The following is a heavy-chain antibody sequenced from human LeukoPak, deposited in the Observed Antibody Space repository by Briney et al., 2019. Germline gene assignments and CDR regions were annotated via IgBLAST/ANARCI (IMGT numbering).Heavy chain of an antibody. D-gene: IGHD3-9*01. CDR1: GGSISSSSYY. CDR2: IYYSGST. V-gene: IGHV4-39*01. J-gene: IGHJ5*02. Sequence: PSETLSLTCTVSGGSISSSSYYWGWIRQPPGKGLEWIGSIYYSGSTYYNPSLKSRVTISVDTSKNQFSLRLSSVTAADIAVPYWARQRLTYYDILTGYPRGGFDPWGQGTLVTVSS. CDR3: ARQRLTYYDILTGYPRGGFDP.